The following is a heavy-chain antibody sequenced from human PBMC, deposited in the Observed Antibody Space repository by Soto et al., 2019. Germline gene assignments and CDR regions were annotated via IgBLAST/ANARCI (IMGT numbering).Heavy chain of an antibody. CDR2: ISYDGSNK. Sequence: QVQLVESGGGVVQPGRSLRLSCAASGFTFSSYAMHWVRQAPGKGLEWVAVISYDGSNKYYADSVKGRFTISRDNSXNXLXXQMNSLRAEDTAVYYCARALNYAFWSPSAYYGMDVWGQGTTVTVSS. V-gene: IGHV3-30-3*01. CDR1: GFTFSSYA. J-gene: IGHJ6*02. D-gene: IGHD3-3*01. CDR3: ARALNYAFWSPSAYYGMDV.